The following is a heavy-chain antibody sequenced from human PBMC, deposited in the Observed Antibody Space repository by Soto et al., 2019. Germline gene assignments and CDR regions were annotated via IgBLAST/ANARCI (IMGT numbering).Heavy chain of an antibody. CDR2: VYSDGTT. Sequence: EVQLVETGGGLIQPGGSLRLSFAASGFTVSAKYMTWVRQAPGKGLEWVSVVYSDGTTYSADPVKGRFTISRDNSKNTLYLQMNSLRAEDTAVYYCARERGGGATGGYFDYWGQGTLVTVSS. CDR1: GFTVSAKY. V-gene: IGHV3-53*02. CDR3: ARERGGGATGGYFDY. D-gene: IGHD1-26*01. J-gene: IGHJ4*02.